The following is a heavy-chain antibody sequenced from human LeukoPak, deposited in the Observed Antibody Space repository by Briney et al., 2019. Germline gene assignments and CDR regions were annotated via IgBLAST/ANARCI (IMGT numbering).Heavy chain of an antibody. V-gene: IGHV3-11*04. D-gene: IGHD6-19*01. CDR3: AKDLSSGWYEGTFDY. CDR1: GFTFSDYN. CDR2: IRSGGTDI. J-gene: IGHJ4*02. Sequence: GGSLRLSCAASGFTFSDYNLSWIRQAPGKGLEWVSYIRSGGTDIFYADSVKGRFTISRDNSKNTLYLQMNSLRAEDTAVYYCAKDLSSGWYEGTFDYWGQGTLVTVSS.